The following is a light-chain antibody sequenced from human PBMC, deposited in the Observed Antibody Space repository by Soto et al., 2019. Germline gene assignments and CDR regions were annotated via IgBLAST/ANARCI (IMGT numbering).Light chain of an antibody. CDR1: QNIGNF. J-gene: IGKJ2*01. Sequence: DIQMTQSPSSXSASVGDRVTITCRASQNIGNFLNWYQQKPGTAPKLLISAASSLQSGVPSSFSGTGSGTDFTLTISSLQPEHFATYFCQQILSTPYTFRQGTKVDIK. V-gene: IGKV1-39*01. CDR3: QQILSTPYT. CDR2: AAS.